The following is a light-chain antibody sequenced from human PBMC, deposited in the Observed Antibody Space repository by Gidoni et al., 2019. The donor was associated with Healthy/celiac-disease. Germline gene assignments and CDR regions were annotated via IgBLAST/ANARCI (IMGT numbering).Light chain of an antibody. J-gene: IGKJ3*01. Sequence: DIQMTQSPSTLSASVGDGVTITCRASQSISSWLAWYQQKPGKAPKLLIYDASRLESGVPSRFSGSGSGTEFTLTISSLQPDDFATYYCQQYNSYPFTFGPGTKVDI. V-gene: IGKV1-5*01. CDR3: QQYNSYPFT. CDR1: QSISSW. CDR2: DAS.